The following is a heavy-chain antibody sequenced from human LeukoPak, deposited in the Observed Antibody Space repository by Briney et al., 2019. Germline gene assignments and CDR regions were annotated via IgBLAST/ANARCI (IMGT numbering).Heavy chain of an antibody. Sequence: GGPLRLSCATSGFSFNKYGMHWVRQAPSKGLEWVAYIRYDGRDKHYGDSVKGRFTISRDDSKNTLYLQMSSLRAEDTAVYYCAKDWDYNFWSNYDHWGQGILVTVSS. D-gene: IGHD3-3*01. CDR3: AKDWDYNFWSNYDH. J-gene: IGHJ4*02. V-gene: IGHV3-30*02. CDR2: IRYDGRDK. CDR1: GFSFNKYG.